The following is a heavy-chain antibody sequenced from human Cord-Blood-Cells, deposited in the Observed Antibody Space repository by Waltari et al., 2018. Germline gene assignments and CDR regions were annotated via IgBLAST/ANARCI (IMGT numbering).Heavy chain of an antibody. Sequence: QVQLQQWGAGLLKPSETLSLTCAVYGGSFSGYYWSWIRQPPGKGLEWIGEINHSGSTNYNPSLKSRVTISVDTSKNQFSLKLSSVTAADTAVYYCARGPGDSAFDIWGQGTMVTVSS. CDR2: INHSGST. D-gene: IGHD3-16*01. J-gene: IGHJ3*02. V-gene: IGHV4-34*01. CDR1: GGSFSGYY. CDR3: ARGPGDSAFDI.